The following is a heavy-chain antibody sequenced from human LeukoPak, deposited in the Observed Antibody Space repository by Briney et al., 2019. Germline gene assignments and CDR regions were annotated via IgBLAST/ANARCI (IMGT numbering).Heavy chain of an antibody. CDR1: GGTFSRYA. CDR3: ACGIVVVVAATPSYYFDY. D-gene: IGHD2-15*01. CDR2: IIPMFGTA. J-gene: IGHJ4*02. V-gene: IGHV1-69*05. Sequence: SVKVSCKDSGGTFSRYAISWVRQAPGQGVEWMGRIIPMFGTAKYAQKLQGRDTITTEKTTSTAYMELSSLRSEDTAVYYCACGIVVVVAATPSYYFDYWGQGTLVTVSS.